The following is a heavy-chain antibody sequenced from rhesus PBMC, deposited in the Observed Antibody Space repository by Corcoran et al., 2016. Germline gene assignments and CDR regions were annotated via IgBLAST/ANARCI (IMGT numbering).Heavy chain of an antibody. Sequence: QVQLQESGPGLVKPSETLSLTCAVSGGSISSGYYYWSWIRQPPGKGLEWIGDITYSGITSYNPSLKSRVTISRDTSKNQFSLKLSSVTAADTAVYYCARAYSWNTPPGGYFEFWGQGALVTVSS. J-gene: IGHJ1*01. V-gene: IGHV4-122*02. CDR2: ITYSGIT. CDR1: GGSISSGYYY. D-gene: IGHD1-20*01. CDR3: ARAYSWNTPPGGYFEF.